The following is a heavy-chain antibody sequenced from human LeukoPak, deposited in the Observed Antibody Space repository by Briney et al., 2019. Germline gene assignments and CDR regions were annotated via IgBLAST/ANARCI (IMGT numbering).Heavy chain of an antibody. CDR2: ISGSGVTI. CDR1: GFIFGNYA. J-gene: IGHJ4*02. V-gene: IGHV3-23*01. D-gene: IGHD4-23*01. Sequence: GGSLRLSCAASGFIFGNYAMSWVRQAPGKGLEWVSVISGSGVTIDYADSVMGRFTISRDNSKNTLYLQLDSLRAEDTAVYYCAREDGGNSDHFDYWGQGTLVTVSS. CDR3: AREDGGNSDHFDY.